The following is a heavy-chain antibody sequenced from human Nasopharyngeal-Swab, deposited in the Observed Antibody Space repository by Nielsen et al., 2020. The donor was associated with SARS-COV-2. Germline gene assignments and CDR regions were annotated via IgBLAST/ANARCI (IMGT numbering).Heavy chain of an antibody. Sequence: WVRQAPGQGFEWMGVVNPSGGATQYAQKFQGRVTMTSDTSTSTVYVELGSLRSDDTAVYYCERDRDGYNLGTGDYWGQGTLVTVSS. D-gene: IGHD5-24*01. V-gene: IGHV1-46*01. CDR2: VNPSGGAT. J-gene: IGHJ4*02. CDR3: ERDRDGYNLGTGDY.